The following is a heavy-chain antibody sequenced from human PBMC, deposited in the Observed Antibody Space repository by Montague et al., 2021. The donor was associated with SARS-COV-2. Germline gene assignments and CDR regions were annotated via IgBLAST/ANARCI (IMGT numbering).Heavy chain of an antibody. CDR3: ARVRYYGSGTSLGMDV. CDR1: GGSFSGYY. V-gene: IGHV4-34*01. Sequence: SETLSLTCAVYGGSFSGYYWSWIRQPPGKGLEWIGEINHSGSTNYNPSLKSRVTISVDTSKNQFSLKLSSVTAADTAVYYCARVRYYGSGTSLGMDVWGQRTKGVVS. J-gene: IGHJ6*02. D-gene: IGHD3-10*01. CDR2: INHSGST.